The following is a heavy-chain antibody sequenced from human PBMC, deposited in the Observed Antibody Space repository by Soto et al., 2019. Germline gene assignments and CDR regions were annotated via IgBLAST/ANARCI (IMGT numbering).Heavy chain of an antibody. V-gene: IGHV4-59*08. J-gene: IGHJ4*01. CDR3: ARLGTDVAAAGPDY. Sequence: SETQSLTCPVSGGSIRNHYWSWIRQPPGKGLEWIGYIYFSRSTTSYSPSLKGRVTISVDTSKNQFSLKLSSVTAADTAVYYCARLGTDVAAAGPDYWGHGTLLTVSS. CDR2: IYFSRSTT. D-gene: IGHD6-13*01. CDR1: GGSIRNHY.